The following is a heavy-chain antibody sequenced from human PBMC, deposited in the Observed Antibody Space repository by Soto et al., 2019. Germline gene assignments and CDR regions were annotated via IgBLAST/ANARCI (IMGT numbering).Heavy chain of an antibody. J-gene: IGHJ4*01. CDR1: GYSFMKYG. D-gene: IGHD2-2*01. Sequence: ASVKVSCKGFGYSFMKYGINWVRQAPGQGLEWVGWISPYSGYTHSAQKFHGRLTLTTDTAASTAYMELRILRSADTALYYCAREASVLIPAAQPSRFDTWG. CDR2: ISPYSGYT. V-gene: IGHV1-18*01. CDR3: AREASVLIPAAQPSRFDT.